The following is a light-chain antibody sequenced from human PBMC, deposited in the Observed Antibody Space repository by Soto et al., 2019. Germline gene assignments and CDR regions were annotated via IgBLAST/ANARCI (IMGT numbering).Light chain of an antibody. J-gene: IGKJ2*01. Sequence: EIVLTQSPATLSLSPGERAIFSCRASQSVNTYLAWYQQEPGQAPRLLIYDASNRATGIPARFSGSGSGTDFTLTISSLETEDFAVYYCQQGNNWPSYTFGQGPKLEIK. CDR2: DAS. CDR3: QQGNNWPSYT. CDR1: QSVNTY. V-gene: IGKV3-11*01.